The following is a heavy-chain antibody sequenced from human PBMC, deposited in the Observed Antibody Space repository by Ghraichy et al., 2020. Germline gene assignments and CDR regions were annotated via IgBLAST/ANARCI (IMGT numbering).Heavy chain of an antibody. J-gene: IGHJ4*02. Sequence: SGPTLVKPTQTLTLTCTFSGFSLSTSGMCVSWIRQPPGKALEWLGIIDWEDDKYYRTSLKTRLTISKDTSKNQVVLRMTNMDPVDTATYYCARMGHSANWSYADYWGEGTIVTVSS. V-gene: IGHV2-70*01. D-gene: IGHD1-1*01. CDR2: IDWEDDK. CDR1: GFSLSTSGMC. CDR3: ARMGHSANWSYADY.